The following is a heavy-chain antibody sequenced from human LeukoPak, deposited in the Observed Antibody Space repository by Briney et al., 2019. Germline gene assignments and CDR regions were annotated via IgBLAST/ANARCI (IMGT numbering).Heavy chain of an antibody. CDR1: GFTFSSYS. D-gene: IGHD4-17*01. CDR3: ARDLGGSTVTTTAGY. V-gene: IGHV3-21*01. Sequence: PGGSLRLSCAASGFTFSSYSMNWVRQAPGKGLEWVSSISSSSSYIYYADSVKGRFTISRDNAKNSLYLQMNSLRAEDTAVYYCARDLGGSTVTTTAGYWGQGTLVTVSS. J-gene: IGHJ4*02. CDR2: ISSSSSYI.